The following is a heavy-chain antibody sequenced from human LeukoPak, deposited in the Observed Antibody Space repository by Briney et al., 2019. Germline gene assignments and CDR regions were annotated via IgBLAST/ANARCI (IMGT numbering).Heavy chain of an antibody. CDR3: ARSQLWFGEDNAFDI. CDR1: GYTLTELS. Sequence: ASVKVSCKVSGYTLTELSMHWVRQAPGKGLEWMGGFDPEDGETIYAQKFQGRVTMTRDTSTSTVYMELSSLRSEDTAVYYCARSQLWFGEDNAFDIWGQGTMVTVSS. CDR2: FDPEDGET. V-gene: IGHV1-24*01. D-gene: IGHD3-10*01. J-gene: IGHJ3*02.